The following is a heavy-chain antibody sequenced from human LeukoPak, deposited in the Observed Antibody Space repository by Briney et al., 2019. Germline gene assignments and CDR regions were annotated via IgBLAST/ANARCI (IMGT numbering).Heavy chain of an antibody. J-gene: IGHJ4*02. CDR2: ISGSGGST. V-gene: IGHV3-23*01. CDR3: AKHRFESGGYHSTD. D-gene: IGHD3-22*01. CDR1: GFTFSSYA. Sequence: GSLRLSSAASGFTFSSYAMSWVRQPPAKGLEWVSAISGSGGSTYYADSVKGRFTISRDNSKNTLYLQMNSLRAEDTAVYYCAKHRFESGGYHSTDWGQGTLVTVSS.